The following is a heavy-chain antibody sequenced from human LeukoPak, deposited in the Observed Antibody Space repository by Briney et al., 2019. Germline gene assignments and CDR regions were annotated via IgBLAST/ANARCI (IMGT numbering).Heavy chain of an antibody. CDR2: ISGNSDYI. D-gene: IGHD4-17*01. J-gene: IGHJ4*02. CDR1: GFTFSSYA. Sequence: GGSLRLSCAASGFTFSSYAMSWVRQAPGKGLEWISYISGNSDYIYQADSVKGRFFISRDNAQDSLYLHMNSLRAEDTAVYYCAKDTLYGNVPYVDFWGQGTPVTVSS. V-gene: IGHV3-21*05. CDR3: AKDTLYGNVPYVDF.